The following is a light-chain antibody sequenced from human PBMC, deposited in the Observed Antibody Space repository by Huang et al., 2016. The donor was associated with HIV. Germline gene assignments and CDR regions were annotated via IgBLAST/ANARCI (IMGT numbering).Light chain of an antibody. V-gene: IGKV3-11*02. CDR1: QSVGSY. J-gene: IGKJ2*01. CDR3: QQRSNWPPVFT. CDR2: DVA. Sequence: EIVLTQSPATLSLSPGDRATLSCRASQSVGSYLAWYQQKAAQAPRLLIYDVANRATGIPGRFSGSGSGRDFTLTISSLEPEDFAIYYCQQRSNWPPVFTFGQGTKLEIK.